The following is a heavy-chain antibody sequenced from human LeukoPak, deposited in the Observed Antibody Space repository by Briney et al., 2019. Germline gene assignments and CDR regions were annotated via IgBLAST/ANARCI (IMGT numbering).Heavy chain of an antibody. V-gene: IGHV3-23*01. CDR2: ISGSGGST. CDR3: ARNKLELRGGFDY. D-gene: IGHD1-7*01. J-gene: IGHJ4*02. CDR1: GFTFSSYA. Sequence: GGSPRLSCAASGFTFSSYAMSWVRRAPGKGLEWVSAISGSGGSTYYADSVKGRFTISRDNSKNTLYLQMNSLRAEDTAVYYCARNKLELRGGFDYWGQGTLVTVSS.